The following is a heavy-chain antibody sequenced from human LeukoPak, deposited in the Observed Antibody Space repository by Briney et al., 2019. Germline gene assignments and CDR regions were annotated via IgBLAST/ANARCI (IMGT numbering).Heavy chain of an antibody. CDR1: GFTFSSYW. CDR3: ARVPDIVVVVAAPVDY. CDR2: IKQDGSEK. V-gene: IGHV3-7*01. J-gene: IGHJ4*02. D-gene: IGHD2-15*01. Sequence: GGSLRFSCAASGFTFSSYWMSWVRQAPGKGLEWVANIKQDGSEKYYVDSVKGRFTISRDNAKNSLYLQMNSLRAEDTAVYYCARVPDIVVVVAAPVDYWGQGTLVTVSS.